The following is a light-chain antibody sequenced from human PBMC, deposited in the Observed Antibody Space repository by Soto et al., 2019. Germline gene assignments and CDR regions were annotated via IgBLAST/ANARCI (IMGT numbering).Light chain of an antibody. V-gene: IGKV3-15*01. Sequence: EIVMTQSPATLSVSPGETATLSCRASQSVSYNLAWYQQKPGQGPRLLIYGAFTRATGIPARFSGSGSGTDFTLTNSSLQSEDFAVYYCQQYKNWPPHTFGGGTKVEIK. CDR2: GAF. CDR3: QQYKNWPPHT. CDR1: QSVSYN. J-gene: IGKJ4*01.